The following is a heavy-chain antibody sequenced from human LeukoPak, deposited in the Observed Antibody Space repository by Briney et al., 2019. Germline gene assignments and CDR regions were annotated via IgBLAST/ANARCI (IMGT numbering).Heavy chain of an antibody. Sequence: PGGSLRLSCAASGFTFSSYAMHWVRQAPGKGLEWVAVISYDGSNEYYADSVKGRFTISRDDSKNTLYLQMDSLRPEDTAVYYCARGSGSYGLWDYWGQGTLVTVSS. CDR2: ISYDGSNE. CDR1: GFTFSSYA. D-gene: IGHD1-26*01. V-gene: IGHV3-30*04. CDR3: ARGSGSYGLWDY. J-gene: IGHJ4*02.